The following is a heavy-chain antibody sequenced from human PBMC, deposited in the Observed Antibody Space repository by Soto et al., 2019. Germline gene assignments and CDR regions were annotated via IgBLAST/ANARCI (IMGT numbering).Heavy chain of an antibody. CDR3: AHSYSYGSVFDY. J-gene: IGHJ4*02. CDR1: GYTLTELS. CDR2: FDPEDGET. V-gene: IGHV1-24*01. Sequence: GASVKVSCKVSGYTLTELSMHWVRQAPGKGLEWMGGFDPEDGETIYAQKLQGRVTMTEDTSTDTAYMELSSLRSEDTAVYYCAHSYSYGSVFDYWGQGTLVTVSS. D-gene: IGHD5-18*01.